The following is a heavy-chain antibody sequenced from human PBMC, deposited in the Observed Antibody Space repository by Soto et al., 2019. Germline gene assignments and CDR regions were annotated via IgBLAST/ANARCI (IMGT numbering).Heavy chain of an antibody. Sequence: SVKVSCKASGGTFSSYAISWVRQAPGQGLEWMGGIIPIFGTANYAQKFQGRVTITADESTSTADMELSNLRSDDKAVYYCARAERGNSNGYRAFDIWGQGTMVTVSS. V-gene: IGHV1-69*13. CDR1: GGTFSSYA. CDR2: IIPIFGTA. J-gene: IGHJ3*02. CDR3: ARAERGNSNGYRAFDI. D-gene: IGHD5-18*01.